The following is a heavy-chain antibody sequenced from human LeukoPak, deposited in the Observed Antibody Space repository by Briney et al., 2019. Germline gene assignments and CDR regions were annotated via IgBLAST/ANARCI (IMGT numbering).Heavy chain of an antibody. J-gene: IGHJ4*02. CDR2: INHSGST. CDR3: ARGGVVVAATYFDY. V-gene: IGHV4-34*01. Sequence: SETLSLTCAVYGGSFSGYYGSWIRQPPGKGLEWIGEINHSGSTNYNPSLKSRVTISVDTSKNQFSLKLSSVTAADTAVYYCARGGVVVAATYFDYWGQGTLVTVSS. D-gene: IGHD2-15*01. CDR1: GGSFSGYY.